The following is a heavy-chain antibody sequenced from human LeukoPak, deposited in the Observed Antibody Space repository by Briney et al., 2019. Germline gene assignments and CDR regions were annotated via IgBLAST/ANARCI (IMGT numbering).Heavy chain of an antibody. V-gene: IGHV4-59*12. Sequence: SETLSLTCTVSGDSINNYYWNWIRQPPGRGLDWIGYIYYSGSTNYNPSLKSRVTMSVDTSKNQFSLKLSSVTAADTAVYYCARAGYSSSWYAPRGAFDIWGQGTMVTVSS. J-gene: IGHJ3*02. CDR1: GDSINNYY. CDR3: ARAGYSSSWYAPRGAFDI. D-gene: IGHD6-13*01. CDR2: IYYSGST.